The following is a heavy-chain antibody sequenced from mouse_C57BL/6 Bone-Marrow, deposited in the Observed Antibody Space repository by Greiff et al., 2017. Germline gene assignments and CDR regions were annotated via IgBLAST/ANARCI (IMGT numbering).Heavy chain of an antibody. V-gene: IGHV5-15*01. J-gene: IGHJ4*01. D-gene: IGHD2-4*01. Sequence: EVMLVASGGGLVQPGGSLKLSCAASGFTFSDYGLAWVRQAPRTGPEWVAFISNLAYSIYYADPVTGRFTISRENAKNTLSLEMSSLRSEDTAMYYGSRYDYDGDAMDYGGQGTSVTVSP. CDR3: SRYDYDGDAMDY. CDR1: GFTFSDYG. CDR2: ISNLAYSI.